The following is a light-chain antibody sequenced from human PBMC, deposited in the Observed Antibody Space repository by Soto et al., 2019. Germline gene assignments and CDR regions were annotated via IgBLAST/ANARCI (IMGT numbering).Light chain of an antibody. J-gene: IGLJ2*01. V-gene: IGLV1-44*01. CDR1: SSNIGSNT. Sequence: QSVLTQPPSVSGTPGQRVTISCSGSSSNIGSNTVNWYQQFPGTAPRLLIYSSYQRASGVPDRFSGSQSGTSASLAISGLQAEDEADYYCQSYDSSLSGVVFGGGTKLTVL. CDR3: QSYDSSLSGVV. CDR2: SSY.